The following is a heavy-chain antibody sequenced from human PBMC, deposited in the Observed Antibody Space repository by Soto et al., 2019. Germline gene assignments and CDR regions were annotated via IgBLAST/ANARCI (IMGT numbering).Heavy chain of an antibody. Sequence: GGSLRLSCAASGFTFSSFALSWARQAPGKGLEWVSAISGSGDGTDYADSVKGRFTISRDNSKNTLYLQMYSLRAEDTAVYYCAGPGYSSQDYWGQGALVTVSS. J-gene: IGHJ4*02. V-gene: IGHV3-23*01. CDR3: AGPGYSSQDY. CDR1: GFTFSSFA. D-gene: IGHD5-18*01. CDR2: ISGSGDGT.